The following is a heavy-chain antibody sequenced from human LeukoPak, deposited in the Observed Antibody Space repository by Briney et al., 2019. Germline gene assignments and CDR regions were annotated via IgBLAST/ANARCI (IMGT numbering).Heavy chain of an antibody. CDR2: ISAGNGNT. Sequence: GASVTVSFTASGYTFTSYAIHWVRQAPGQRLEWVGWISAGNGNTKYSQNFQGRVTFISNTSATTAFMELSSLRSEDAAVYYCARDSGSGNNDYWGQGTLVTVSS. V-gene: IGHV1-3*01. J-gene: IGHJ4*02. CDR1: GYTFTSYA. D-gene: IGHD1-26*01. CDR3: ARDSGSGNNDY.